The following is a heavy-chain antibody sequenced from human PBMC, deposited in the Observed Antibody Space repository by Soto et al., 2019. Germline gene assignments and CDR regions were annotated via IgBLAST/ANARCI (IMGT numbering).Heavy chain of an antibody. Sequence: GASVKVSCKASGYTFTGYYMHWVRQAPGQGLEWMGWINPNSGGTNYAQKFQGRVTMTRDTSISTAYMELSRLRSDDTAVYYCARDGYCSSTSCYFYWFDPWGQGTLVTV. CDR1: GYTFTGYY. CDR3: ARDGYCSSTSCYFYWFDP. CDR2: INPNSGGT. V-gene: IGHV1-2*02. J-gene: IGHJ5*02. D-gene: IGHD2-2*03.